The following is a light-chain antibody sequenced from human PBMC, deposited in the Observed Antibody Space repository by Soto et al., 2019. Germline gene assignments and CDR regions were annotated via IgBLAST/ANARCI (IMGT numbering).Light chain of an antibody. V-gene: IGLV2-14*01. CDR1: SRDVGGHDY. J-gene: IGLJ1*01. Sequence: QSVLTQPASVSGSPGQSITISCSGTSRDVGGHDYVSWYQQHPGKAPKLTIFEVSRRPSGVSNRFSASKSGNTASLTISGLQAEDEAEYYCFSHSDSTTFYVFGYGPKVAVL. CDR2: EVS. CDR3: FSHSDSTTFYV.